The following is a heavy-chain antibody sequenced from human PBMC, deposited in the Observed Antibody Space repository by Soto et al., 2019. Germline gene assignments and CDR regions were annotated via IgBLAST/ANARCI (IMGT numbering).Heavy chain of an antibody. V-gene: IGHV1-24*01. CDR2: FDPENDET. CDR1: GYTLSEVS. D-gene: IGHD2-15*01. Sequence: WASVKVSCKVSGYTLSEVSIHWVRQTPGKGLEWMGGFDPENDETSYAQKFQGRVTLTEDTSTDTAYLELSSLRSEDTAIYYCVIAAYCCGAKCYSDYNWFDPWGQGTPAPVSS. J-gene: IGHJ5*02. CDR3: VIAAYCCGAKCYSDYNWFDP.